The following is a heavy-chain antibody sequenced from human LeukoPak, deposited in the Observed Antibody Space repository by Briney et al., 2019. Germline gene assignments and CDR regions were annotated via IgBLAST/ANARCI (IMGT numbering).Heavy chain of an antibody. V-gene: IGHV3-15*01. J-gene: IGHJ4*02. CDR2: IKSKTDGGTT. CDR1: GFTFSTAW. Sequence: GGSLTLSCAASGFTFSTAWMCWVRQAPGKGLEWVGRIKSKTDGGTTEYAAPVKGRFTISRDDSKTTVYLQMNSLKTEDTAVYYCSTAGYCSGGDCYSFDYWGQGIRVTLSS. CDR3: STAGYCSGGDCYSFDY. D-gene: IGHD2-15*01.